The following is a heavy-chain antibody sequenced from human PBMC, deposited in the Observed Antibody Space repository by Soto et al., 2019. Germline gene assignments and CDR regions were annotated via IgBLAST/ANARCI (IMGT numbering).Heavy chain of an antibody. CDR1: GFTFDDYA. Sequence: EVQLVESGGGWVQPGRSLRLSCSASGFTFDDYAMHWVRQAPGKGLEWVAGVSWNRGRIEYGDSVKGRFIISRDNAKNSLDLQMNSLTTEDTVLYYCVKDKDNSGWAFAYGMDVWRQGTTVTIS. CDR3: VKDKDNSGWAFAYGMDV. J-gene: IGHJ6*02. CDR2: VSWNRGRI. D-gene: IGHD3-22*01. V-gene: IGHV3-9*01.